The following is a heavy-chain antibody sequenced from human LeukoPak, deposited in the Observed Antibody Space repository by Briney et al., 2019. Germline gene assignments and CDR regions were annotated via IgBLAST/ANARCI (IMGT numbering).Heavy chain of an antibody. V-gene: IGHV3-74*01. Sequence: PGGSLRLSCAASGFTFSSYSMNWVRQAPGKGLEWVSRINSDGSSTSYADSVKGRFTVSRDNAKNTLYLQMNSLRAEDTAVYYCARDMDTAMLGLDYWGQGTLVTVSS. D-gene: IGHD5-18*01. CDR2: INSDGSST. CDR1: GFTFSSYS. CDR3: ARDMDTAMLGLDY. J-gene: IGHJ4*02.